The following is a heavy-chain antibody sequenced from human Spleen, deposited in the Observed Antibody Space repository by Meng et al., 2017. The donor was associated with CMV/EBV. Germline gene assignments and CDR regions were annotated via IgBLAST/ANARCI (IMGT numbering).Heavy chain of an antibody. J-gene: IGHJ4*02. CDR3: ARGPPSGVVVPAAPGFDY. CDR2: INHSGST. D-gene: IGHD2-2*01. Sequence: SETLSLTCAVYGGSFSGYYWSWIRQPPGKGLEWIGEINHSGSTNYNPSLKSRVTISVDTSKNQFSLKLSSVTAADTAVYYCARGPPSGVVVPAAPGFDYWGQGTLVTVSS. V-gene: IGHV4-34*01. CDR1: GGSFSGYY.